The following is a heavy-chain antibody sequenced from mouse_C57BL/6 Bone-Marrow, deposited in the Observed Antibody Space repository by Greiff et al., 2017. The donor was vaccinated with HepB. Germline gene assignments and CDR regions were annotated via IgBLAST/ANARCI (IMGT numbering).Heavy chain of an antibody. CDR3: AREGIYYGNYYYAMDY. CDR1: GFTFSSYG. J-gene: IGHJ4*01. Sequence: DVKLVESGGDLVKPGGSLKLSCAASGFTFSSYGMSWVRQTPDKRLEWVATISSGGSYTYYPDSVKGRFTISRDNAKNTLYLQMSSLKSEDTAMYYCAREGIYYGNYYYAMDYWGQGTSVTVSS. CDR2: ISSGGSYT. D-gene: IGHD2-1*01. V-gene: IGHV5-6*02.